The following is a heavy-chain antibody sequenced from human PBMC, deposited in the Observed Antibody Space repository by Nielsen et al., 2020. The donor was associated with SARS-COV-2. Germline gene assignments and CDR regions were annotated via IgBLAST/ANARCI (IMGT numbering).Heavy chain of an antibody. V-gene: IGHV3-20*01. Sequence: GGSLRLSCAASGFTFDDYGMSWVRQAPGKGLEWVSGINWNGGSTGYADSVKGRFTISRDNAKNSLYLQMSSLRAEDTALYHCASIDSSGYYGWAFDIWGQGTMVTVSS. CDR3: ASIDSSGYYGWAFDI. J-gene: IGHJ3*02. D-gene: IGHD3-22*01. CDR1: GFTFDDYG. CDR2: INWNGGST.